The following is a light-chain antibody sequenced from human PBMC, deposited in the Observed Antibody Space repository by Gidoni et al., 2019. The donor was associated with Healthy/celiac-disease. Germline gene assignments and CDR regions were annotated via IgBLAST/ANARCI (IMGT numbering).Light chain of an antibody. Sequence: QSLLTQPPSVSGAPGQRVTISCTGGSSNIGGGYDVHWYQQLPGTAPKLLIYGNSNRPSGVPDRFSGSKSGTSASLAITGLQAEDEADYYGQSYDSSLSGWVFGGGTKLTVL. J-gene: IGLJ3*02. CDR3: QSYDSSLSGWV. CDR2: GNS. CDR1: SSNIGGGYD. V-gene: IGLV1-40*01.